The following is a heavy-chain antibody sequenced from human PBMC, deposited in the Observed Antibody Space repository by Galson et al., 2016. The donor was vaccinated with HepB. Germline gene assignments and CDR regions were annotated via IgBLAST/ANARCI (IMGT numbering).Heavy chain of an antibody. V-gene: IGHV3-74*01. Sequence: SLRLSCAASGFIFSNYWMHWVCQAPGKGLVWVSRIHSDGSTTSYADSAKGRFTVSRDNAKNTLYMQMNSLRAEDTAVYYCARESPTTAGAFDIWGQGTMVTVSS. J-gene: IGHJ3*02. CDR2: IHSDGSTT. CDR1: GFIFSNYW. CDR3: ARESPTTAGAFDI. D-gene: IGHD4-17*01.